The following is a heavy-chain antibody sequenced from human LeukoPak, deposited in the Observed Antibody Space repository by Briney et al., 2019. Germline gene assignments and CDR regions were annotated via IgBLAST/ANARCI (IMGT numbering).Heavy chain of an antibody. D-gene: IGHD3-3*01. CDR1: GDSISSYY. CDR3: ARATIFGGYNWFDP. Sequence: SETLSLTCTVSGDSISSYYWSWIRQPAGKGLEWIGRIYTSGSTNYNPSLKSRVTMSVDTSKNQFSLKLSSVTAADTAVYYCARATIFGGYNWFDPWGQGTLVTVSS. V-gene: IGHV4-4*07. J-gene: IGHJ5*02. CDR2: IYTSGST.